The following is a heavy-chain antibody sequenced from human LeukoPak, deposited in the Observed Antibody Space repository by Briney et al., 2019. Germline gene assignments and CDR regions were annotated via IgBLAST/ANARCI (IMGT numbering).Heavy chain of an antibody. V-gene: IGHV3-20*01. D-gene: IGHD2-2*01. CDR1: GFTFDDYG. CDR3: ASIGYCSSTSCAPIP. CDR2: INWNGGST. Sequence: GGSLRLSCAASGFTFDDYGMSWVRQAPGKGLEWVSGINWNGGSTGYADSVKGRFTISRDNAKNSQYLQMNSLRAEDTALYHCASIGYCSSTSCAPIPWGQGTLVTVSS. J-gene: IGHJ5*02.